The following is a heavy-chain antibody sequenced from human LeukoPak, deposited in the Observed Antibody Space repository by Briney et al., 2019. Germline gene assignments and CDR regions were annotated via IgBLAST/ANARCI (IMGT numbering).Heavy chain of an antibody. J-gene: IGHJ6*03. V-gene: IGHV4-61*02. CDR3: ARGPYYYGSGSYYSYYYYMDV. D-gene: IGHD3-10*01. Sequence: SETLSLTCTVSGGSISSASYYWSWIRQPAGKGLEWIGRIYTSGRTNYNPSLKSRVTISVDTSKNQFSLKLSSVTAADTAVYYCARGPYYYGSGSYYSYYYYMDVWGKGTTVTISS. CDR1: GGSISSASYY. CDR2: IYTSGRT.